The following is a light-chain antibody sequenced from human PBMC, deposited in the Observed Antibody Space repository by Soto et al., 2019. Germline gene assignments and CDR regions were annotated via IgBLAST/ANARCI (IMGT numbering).Light chain of an antibody. J-gene: IGKJ1*01. Sequence: DIPMTQSPSSLSASVGDRITITCRASQGIDNYLAWYQQKPGGIPKLLIYAASTLRSGVTSRFSGGGSGTDFTLTITNLQPEDVATYYCQRYYNSPGTFGQGTKVEIK. CDR2: AAS. CDR1: QGIDNY. V-gene: IGKV1-27*01. CDR3: QRYYNSPGT.